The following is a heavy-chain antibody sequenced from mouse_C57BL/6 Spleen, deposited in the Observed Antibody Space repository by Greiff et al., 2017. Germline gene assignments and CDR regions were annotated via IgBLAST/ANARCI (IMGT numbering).Heavy chain of an antibody. CDR2: IDPNSGGT. Sequence: QVQLQQSGAELVKPGASVKLSCKASGYTFTSYWMHWVQQRPGRGLEWIGRIDPNSGGTKYNEKFKSKATLTVDKPSSKAYIQLSSLTSEDSAVYYCAREGGWLDYAMDYWGQGTSVTVSS. J-gene: IGHJ4*01. V-gene: IGHV1-72*01. D-gene: IGHD2-3*01. CDR3: AREGGWLDYAMDY. CDR1: GYTFTSYW.